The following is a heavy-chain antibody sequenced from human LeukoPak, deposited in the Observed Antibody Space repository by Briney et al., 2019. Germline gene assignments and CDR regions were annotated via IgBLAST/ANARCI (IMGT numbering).Heavy chain of an antibody. Sequence: PSETLSLTCTVSGASISNNAYHWGWIRQPPGKGLEWLGSINYSGGTHYNPSLKSRVTISADKSKNQSSLKLSSVTAADTAVYYCARIGGYSTGYFDYWGQGTLVTVSS. V-gene: IGHV4-39*07. J-gene: IGHJ4*02. D-gene: IGHD3-22*01. CDR1: GASISNNAYH. CDR3: ARIGGYSTGYFDY. CDR2: INYSGGT.